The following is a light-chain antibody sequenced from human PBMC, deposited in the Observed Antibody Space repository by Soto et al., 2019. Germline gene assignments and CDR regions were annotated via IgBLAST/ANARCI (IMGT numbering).Light chain of an antibody. J-gene: IGLJ1*01. CDR1: SSNIGAGFH. Sequence: QSVLTQSPSVSGAPGERVTISCTGSSSNIGAGFHVHWYQHLPGTAPRLLIYGDNNRPSGAPDRFSGSKSGTSASLAITGLQAEDEGDYYCQSYDGSLSGYVFGTGTKVTVL. V-gene: IGLV1-40*01. CDR2: GDN. CDR3: QSYDGSLSGYV.